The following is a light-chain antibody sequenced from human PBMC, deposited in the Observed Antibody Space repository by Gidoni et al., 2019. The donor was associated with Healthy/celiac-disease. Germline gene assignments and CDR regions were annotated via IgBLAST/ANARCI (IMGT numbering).Light chain of an antibody. V-gene: IGLV3-25*03. Sequence: SYALTHPPPGSLSPGQTARITCSGDALPKQYAYWYQQKPGQAPVLVIYKDSERPSGIPERFSGSSSGTTVTLTISGVQAEDEADYYCQSADSSGTYKVFGGGTKLTVL. J-gene: IGLJ3*02. CDR3: QSADSSGTYKV. CDR2: KDS. CDR1: ALPKQY.